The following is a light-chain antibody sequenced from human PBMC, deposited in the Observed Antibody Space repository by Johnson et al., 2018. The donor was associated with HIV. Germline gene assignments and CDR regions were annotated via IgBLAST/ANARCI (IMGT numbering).Light chain of an antibody. Sequence: QLVLTQPPSVSAAPGQKVTISCSGSTSNIGNNYVSWYQQLPGTAPKLLIYENNNRPSGIPDRFSASESGTSATLAITALQTGDEADYYCGAWDSSLSAHYVFGTGTKVTVL. CDR1: TSNIGNNY. V-gene: IGLV1-51*01. J-gene: IGLJ1*01. CDR2: ENN. CDR3: GAWDSSLSAHYV.